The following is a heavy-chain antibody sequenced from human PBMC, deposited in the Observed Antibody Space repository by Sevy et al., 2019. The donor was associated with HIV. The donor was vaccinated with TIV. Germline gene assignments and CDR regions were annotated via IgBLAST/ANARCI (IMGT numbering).Heavy chain of an antibody. Sequence: GGSLRLSCAASGFTFSKYWMGWVRQAPGKGLEWVANIKQDAGQKYYVDSVKGRFTISRDKAKNSLYLQMNSLRAEDTAVYFWARDDGNYYFHYWGQGTLVTVSS. CDR1: GFTFSKYW. V-gene: IGHV3-7*01. CDR3: ARDDGNYYFHY. J-gene: IGHJ4*02. D-gene: IGHD1-7*01. CDR2: IKQDAGQK.